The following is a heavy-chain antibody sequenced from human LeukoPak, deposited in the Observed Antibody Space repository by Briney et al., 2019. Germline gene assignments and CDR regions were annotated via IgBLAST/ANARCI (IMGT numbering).Heavy chain of an antibody. D-gene: IGHD6-19*01. J-gene: IGHJ4*02. CDR2: IRSDGSNK. CDR1: GFSFSSYG. V-gene: IGHV3-30*02. CDR3: ARILDSAWGELGY. Sequence: QSGGSLRLSCAGSGFSFSSYGMHWVRQAPGKGLEWMAFIRSDGSNKYYADSVKGRFTISRDNSKNTLYLQMKSLRAEDTAVYYCARILDSAWGELGYWGQGTLVTVSS.